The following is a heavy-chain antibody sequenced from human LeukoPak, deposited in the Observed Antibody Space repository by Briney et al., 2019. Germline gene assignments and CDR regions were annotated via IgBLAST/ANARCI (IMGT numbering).Heavy chain of an antibody. CDR3: APLGDYYDGSDYHPRYHFDY. CDR2: IYYSGST. V-gene: IGHV4-31*03. J-gene: IGHJ4*02. Sequence: PSETLSLTCTVSGGSISSGGYYWSWIRQHPGKGLEWIGYIYYSGSTYYNPSLKSRVTISVDTSKNQFSLKLSSVTAADTAVYYCAPLGDYYDGSDYHPRYHFDYWGQGTLVTVSS. CDR1: GGSISSGGYY. D-gene: IGHD3-22*01.